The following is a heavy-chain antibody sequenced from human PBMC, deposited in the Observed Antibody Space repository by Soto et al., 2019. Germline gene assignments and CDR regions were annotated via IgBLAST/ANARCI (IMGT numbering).Heavy chain of an antibody. Sequence: PGGPLRLSCAASGSTFSTNSMSWVRQAPGKGLEGVSSIIPSSTYIHYADSVKGRFTISRDNAEKSLYLQMNSLRAEDTAVYYCTGMGGWVVVVPGANRGDFWGQGTLVTVSS. D-gene: IGHD2-2*01. CDR1: GSTFSTNS. J-gene: IGHJ4*02. CDR2: IIPSSTYI. V-gene: IGHV3-21*01. CDR3: TGMGGWVVVVPGANRGDF.